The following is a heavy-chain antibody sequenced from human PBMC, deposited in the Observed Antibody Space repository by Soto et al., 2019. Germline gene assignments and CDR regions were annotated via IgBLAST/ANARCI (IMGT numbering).Heavy chain of an antibody. J-gene: IGHJ4*02. D-gene: IGHD3-22*01. CDR2: ISYDGSNK. V-gene: IGHV3-30-3*01. CDR3: ASDYYDSSGPDY. CDR1: GFTFSSYA. Sequence: PGGSLRLSCAASGFTFSSYAMHWVRQAPGKGLEWVAVISYDGSNKYYADSVKGRFTISRDNSKNALYLQMNSLRAEDTAVYYCASDYYDSSGPDYWGQGTLVTVSS.